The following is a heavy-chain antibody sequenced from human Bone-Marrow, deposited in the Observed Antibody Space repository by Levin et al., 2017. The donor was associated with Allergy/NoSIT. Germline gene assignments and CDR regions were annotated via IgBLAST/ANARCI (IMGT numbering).Heavy chain of an antibody. CDR2: IPHDGANT. CDR3: ARGPGLAVGKGYFDS. D-gene: IGHD6-19*01. Sequence: GGSLRLSCAASGFTFSNFAMHWVRQAPGKGLEWVAAIPHDGANTYYTDSVRGRFTISRDNSKNTLFVEMNSLRVEGTAVYYCARGPGLAVGKGYFDSWGQGTLVTVSS. V-gene: IGHV3-30-3*01. J-gene: IGHJ5*01. CDR1: GFTFSNFA.